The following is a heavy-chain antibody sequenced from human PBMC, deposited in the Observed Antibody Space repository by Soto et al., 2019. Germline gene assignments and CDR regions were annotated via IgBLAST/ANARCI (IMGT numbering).Heavy chain of an antibody. CDR1: GYTFTGSS. CDR2: INPNSGDT. CDR3: ARDLTGDPNY. J-gene: IGHJ4*02. Sequence: QVQLVQSGAEVKKPGASVNVSCEASGYTFTGSSIHWVRQAPGQGLEWMGYINPNSGDTIFAQKFHGRVTMTRDTSISTAYMELSRVASDDTAVYYCARDLTGDPNYWGQGTLVTVSS. D-gene: IGHD7-27*01. V-gene: IGHV1-2*02.